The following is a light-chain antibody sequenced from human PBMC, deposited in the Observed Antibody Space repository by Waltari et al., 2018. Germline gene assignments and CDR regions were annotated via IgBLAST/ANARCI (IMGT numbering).Light chain of an antibody. V-gene: IGLV4-69*01. Sequence: QLELTQSPSASASLGASVKLTCTLSSGHITNVLERHPQQPQKGPRYLMKVNSDGSHSRGDEIPDRFSGSSSGAERYLTISSLQSEDEADYYCQTGGHGTWVFGGGTKLTVL. CDR2: VNSDGSH. CDR3: QTGGHGTWV. J-gene: IGLJ3*02. CDR1: SGHITNV.